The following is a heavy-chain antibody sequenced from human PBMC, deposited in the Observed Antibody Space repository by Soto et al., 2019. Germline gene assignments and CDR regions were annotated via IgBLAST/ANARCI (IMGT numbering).Heavy chain of an antibody. CDR2: INNAGSIT. CDR1: GFTFSSYW. V-gene: IGHV3-74*01. D-gene: IGHD5-18*01. Sequence: GGSLRLSCAASGFTFSSYWMHWVRQAPGKGLVWVSRINNAGSITNYADSVKGRFTISRDNAKNTLYLQMNSLRAEDTTVYYCARCKGIQLWLRRGYFDYWGQGTLVTVSS. J-gene: IGHJ4*02. CDR3: ARCKGIQLWLRRGYFDY.